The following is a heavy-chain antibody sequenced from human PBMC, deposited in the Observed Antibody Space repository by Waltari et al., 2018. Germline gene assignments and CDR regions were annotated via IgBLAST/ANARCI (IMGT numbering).Heavy chain of an antibody. CDR3: ARGDYSLDY. D-gene: IGHD4-4*01. CDR1: GFTFSSYA. J-gene: IGHJ4*02. Sequence: QVQLVESGGGVVQPGRSLRLSCAASGFTFSSYAMHWVRQAPGKGLEWVAVISYDGSNKYYADSVKGRFTISRDNSKNTLYLQMNSLRAEDTAVYYCARGDYSLDYWGQGTLVTVSS. V-gene: IGHV3-30-3*01. CDR2: ISYDGSNK.